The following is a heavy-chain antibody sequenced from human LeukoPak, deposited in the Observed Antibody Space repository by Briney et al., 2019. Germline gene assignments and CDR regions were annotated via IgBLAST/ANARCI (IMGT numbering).Heavy chain of an antibody. D-gene: IGHD3-9*01. CDR2: ITHSGST. CDR3: ARLFLYYDFLTGFSPYHYYYMDV. CDR1: GGSFSGYY. Sequence: SETLSLTCTVYGGSFSGYYWSWIRQPPGKGLEWIGEITHSGSTNYNPSLKSRVTISLDTSKNQFSLKLSSVTAADTAVYYCARLFLYYDFLTGFSPYHYYYMDVWGKGTTVTISS. J-gene: IGHJ6*03. V-gene: IGHV4-34*01.